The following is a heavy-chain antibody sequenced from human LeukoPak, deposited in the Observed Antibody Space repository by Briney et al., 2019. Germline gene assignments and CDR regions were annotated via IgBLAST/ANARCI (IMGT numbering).Heavy chain of an antibody. CDR2: IYYSGST. V-gene: IGHV4-61*01. CDR3: ARGVAAAGRGGYYFDY. Sequence: SETLSLTCTVSGGSVSSGSYYWSWIRQPPGKGLEWIGYIYYSGSTNYNPSLKSRVTISVDTSKNQFSLKLSSVTAADTAVYYCARGVAAAGRGGYYFDYWGQGTLVTVSS. CDR1: GGSVSSGSYY. J-gene: IGHJ4*02. D-gene: IGHD6-13*01.